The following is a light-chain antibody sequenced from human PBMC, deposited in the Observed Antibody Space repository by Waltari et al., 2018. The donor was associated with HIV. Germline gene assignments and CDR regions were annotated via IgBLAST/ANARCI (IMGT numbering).Light chain of an antibody. CDR3: MQALQTPLT. J-gene: IGKJ4*01. Sequence: DIAMTQSPLSLPVTPGEPASISCRSSQSLLHSNGYNYLDWYLQKPGQSPQLLIYLGSNRASGVSDRFSGSGSGTDFTLKISRVESDDDGLYYCMQALQTPLTFGGGTKVEIK. CDR1: QSLLHSNGYNY. V-gene: IGKV2-28*01. CDR2: LGS.